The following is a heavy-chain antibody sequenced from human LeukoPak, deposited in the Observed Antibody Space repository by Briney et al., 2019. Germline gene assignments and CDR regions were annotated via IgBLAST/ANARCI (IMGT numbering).Heavy chain of an antibody. CDR3: AKDLLTTPY. CDR1: GFTFSSYG. V-gene: IGHV3-23*01. Sequence: GGSLRLSCAASGFTFSSYGMSWVRRAPGKGLEWVSAMSGSGGTTYYADSVKGRFTISRDNAKNSLYLQMNSLRAEDTAVYYCAKDLLTTPYWGQGTLVTVSS. CDR2: MSGSGGTT. D-gene: IGHD3-9*01. J-gene: IGHJ4*02.